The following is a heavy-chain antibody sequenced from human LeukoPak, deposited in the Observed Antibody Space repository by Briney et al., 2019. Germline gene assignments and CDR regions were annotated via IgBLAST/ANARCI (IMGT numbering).Heavy chain of an antibody. D-gene: IGHD3-22*01. J-gene: IGHJ4*02. V-gene: IGHV3-23*01. CDR2: ISDSGDST. CDR3: ARGVVVITVDY. Sequence: PGGSLRLSCAASGFTFSSYAMSWVGQAPGKGLEWVSCISDSGDSTYSADSVKGRFTISRDNSKNTLYLQMNSLRTEDTAVYYCARGVVVITVDYWGQGTLVTVSS. CDR1: GFTFSSYA.